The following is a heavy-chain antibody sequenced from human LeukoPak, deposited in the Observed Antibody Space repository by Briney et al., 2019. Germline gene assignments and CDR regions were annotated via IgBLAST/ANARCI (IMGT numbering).Heavy chain of an antibody. D-gene: IGHD3-22*01. CDR2: ISTSGGST. V-gene: IGHV3-23*01. CDR3: ANFVDSRGQDY. Sequence: GGSLRLSCAASGFTFTNFASNWVRQAPGKGLEWVAAISTSGGSTYYADSVQGRFTISRDNSKNTLFLQMNRLRGEDTAVYYCANFVDSRGQDYWGQGTVVTVSS. CDR1: GFTFTNFA. J-gene: IGHJ4*02.